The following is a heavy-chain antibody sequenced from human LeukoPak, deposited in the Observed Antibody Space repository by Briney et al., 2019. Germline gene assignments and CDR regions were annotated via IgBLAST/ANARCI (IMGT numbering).Heavy chain of an antibody. J-gene: IGHJ4*02. CDR3: ARQGSSWYYFDY. V-gene: IGHV4-34*01. Sequence: PSETLSLTCAVYGGSFSGYYWSWIRQPPGKGLEWIGEINHSGSTNYNPSLKSRVTISVDTSKNQFSLKLSSVTAADTSVYYCARQGSSWYYFDYWGQGTLVTVSS. CDR2: INHSGST. D-gene: IGHD6-13*01. CDR1: GGSFSGYY.